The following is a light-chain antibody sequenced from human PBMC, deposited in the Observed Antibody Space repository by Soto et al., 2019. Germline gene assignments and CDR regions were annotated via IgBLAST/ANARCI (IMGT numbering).Light chain of an antibody. J-gene: IGKJ1*01. CDR2: KAS. Sequence: DIPMTQAPSTLSRSLVDRVTITCRASQSISSWLAWYQQKPGKAPKLLIYKASSLESGVPSRFSGSGSGTEFSLTISSLQPDDFATYYCQQYNSLPTFGQGTKVDIK. CDR1: QSISSW. CDR3: QQYNSLPT. V-gene: IGKV1-5*03.